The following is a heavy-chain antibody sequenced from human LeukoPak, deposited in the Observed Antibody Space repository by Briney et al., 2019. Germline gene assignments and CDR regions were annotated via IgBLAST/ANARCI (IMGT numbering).Heavy chain of an antibody. CDR1: GSSISSGHY. CDR3: AGGGRFDAFDI. J-gene: IGHJ3*02. CDR2: IYNSGST. D-gene: IGHD3-3*01. Sequence: SETLSLTCAVSGSSISSGHYWGWIRQPPGKGLEWIGSIYNSGSTYYNPSPRSRVTISVDTSKNQFSLKLSSVTAADTAVYYCAGGGRFDAFDIWGQGTMVSVSS. V-gene: IGHV4-38-2*01.